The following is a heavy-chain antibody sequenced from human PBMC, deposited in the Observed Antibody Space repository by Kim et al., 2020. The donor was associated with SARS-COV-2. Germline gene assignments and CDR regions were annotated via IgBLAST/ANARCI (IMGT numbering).Heavy chain of an antibody. V-gene: IGHV3-74*01. Sequence: GGSLRLSCAAAGFSSSSYWINWVRQPPGKGPEWVSRISSDGKITHYADSVKGRFTISRDSAENTVFLQMNSLGAEDTAVYYCARGMFRSGFDVWGQGTTVSVSS. CDR2: ISSDGKIT. CDR3: ARGMFRSGFDV. J-gene: IGHJ6*02. D-gene: IGHD3-10*02. CDR1: GFSSSSYW.